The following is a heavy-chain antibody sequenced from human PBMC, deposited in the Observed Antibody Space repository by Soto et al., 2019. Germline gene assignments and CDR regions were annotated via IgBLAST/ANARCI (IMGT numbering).Heavy chain of an antibody. CDR2: LSGSGGST. D-gene: IGHD5-12*01. J-gene: IGHJ4*02. CDR3: AKLRATSFDY. V-gene: IGHV3-23*01. Sequence: GGSLRLCCAASGFTFSSYAMSWVRQAPGQSLEWLSALSGSGGSTYYAASVTCRFTISRDNSKNTLYLQMNRLRAKDRAVYYWAKLRATSFDYWGKG. CDR1: GFTFSSYA.